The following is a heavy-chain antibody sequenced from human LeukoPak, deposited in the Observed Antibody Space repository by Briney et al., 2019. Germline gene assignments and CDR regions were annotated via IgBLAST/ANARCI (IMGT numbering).Heavy chain of an antibody. CDR3: ARHLTGYSDFDY. CDR1: GGSISSYY. CDR2: IYTSGST. V-gene: IGHV4-4*09. J-gene: IGHJ4*02. Sequence: SETLSLTCTVSGGSISSYYWSWIWQPPGKGLEWIGYIYTSGSTNYNPSLKSRVTISVDTSKNQFSLKLSSVTAADAAVYYCARHLTGYSDFDYWGQGTLVTVSS. D-gene: IGHD3-9*01.